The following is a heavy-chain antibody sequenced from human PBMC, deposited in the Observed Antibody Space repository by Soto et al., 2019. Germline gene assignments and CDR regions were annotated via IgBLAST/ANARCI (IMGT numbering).Heavy chain of an antibody. CDR2: IIPIFGTA. Sequence: QVQLVQSGAEVKKPGSSVKVSCKASGGTFSSYAISWVRQAPGQGLEWMGGIIPIFGTANYAQKFQGRVTITADKSPSTADMELSSLRSEDTAVYYCARKDTAMVTRNWYCDLWGRGTLVTVSS. J-gene: IGHJ2*01. D-gene: IGHD5-18*01. V-gene: IGHV1-69*06. CDR1: GGTFSSYA. CDR3: ARKDTAMVTRNWYCDL.